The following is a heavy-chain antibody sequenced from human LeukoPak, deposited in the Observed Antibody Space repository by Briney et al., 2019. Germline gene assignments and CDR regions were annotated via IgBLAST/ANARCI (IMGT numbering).Heavy chain of an antibody. J-gene: IGHJ6*02. Sequence: GGSLRLSCAASGFIFSGFAMSWVRQAPGKGLEWVSTITGSASGTYYADSVKGRFTTSRDNSKNTMFLQMNSLRAEDTAVYYCAKRPPYSDTWFVMDVWGQGTTVTVSS. CDR2: ITGSASGT. CDR3: AKRPPYSDTWFVMDV. V-gene: IGHV3-23*01. D-gene: IGHD1-26*01. CDR1: GFIFSGFA.